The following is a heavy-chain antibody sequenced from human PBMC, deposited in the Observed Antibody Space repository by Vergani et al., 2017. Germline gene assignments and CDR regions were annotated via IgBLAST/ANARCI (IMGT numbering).Heavy chain of an antibody. V-gene: IGHV4-39*01. Sequence: QVQLQESGPGLVKPSETLSLTCTFSGDSVISTDYHWGWIRQPPGKGLEWIGSMDYSGSTSYNPSLESRISISFVTPKNQFSRRLTSVTAADTAVYYCASKRGACRAAYCHSYDFWGPGTLVGVSS. CDR2: MDYSGST. CDR1: GDSVISTDYH. D-gene: IGHD2-15*01. J-gene: IGHJ4*02. CDR3: ASKRGACRAAYCHSYDF.